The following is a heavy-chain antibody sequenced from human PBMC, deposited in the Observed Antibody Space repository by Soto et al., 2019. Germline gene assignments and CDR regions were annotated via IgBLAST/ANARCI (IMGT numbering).Heavy chain of an antibody. D-gene: IGHD6-19*01. J-gene: IGHJ4*02. CDR3: ARDARFTVAGLYVDY. Sequence: QVQLQESGPVLVKPSETLSLTCTVSGGSISSYYWSWIRQPAGKGLEWIGRIYTSGSTNYNPSLMSRVTMSVDTSKNHVSLKLSSVTAADTAVYYCARDARFTVAGLYVDYWGQGTLVTVSS. CDR2: IYTSGST. V-gene: IGHV4-4*07. CDR1: GGSISSYY.